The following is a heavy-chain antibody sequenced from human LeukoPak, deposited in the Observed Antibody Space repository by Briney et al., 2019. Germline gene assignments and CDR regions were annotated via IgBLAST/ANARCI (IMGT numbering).Heavy chain of an antibody. CDR1: GFTFSSYG. V-gene: IGHV3-30*18. Sequence: GGSLRLSCAASGFTFSSYGMHWVRQAPGKGLEWVAVISYDGSNKYYADSVKGRFTISRDNSKNTLYLQMNSLRAEDTAVYYCAKASPGSAGSGVADYWGQGTLVTVSS. D-gene: IGHD6-19*01. CDR3: AKASPGSAGSGVADY. J-gene: IGHJ4*02. CDR2: ISYDGSNK.